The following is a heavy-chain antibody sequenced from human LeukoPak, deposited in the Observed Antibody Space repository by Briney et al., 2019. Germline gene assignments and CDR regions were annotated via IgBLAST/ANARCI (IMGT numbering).Heavy chain of an antibody. CDR1: GGSIRSRSYY. CDR3: ATLPVYSSGSNDY. D-gene: IGHD6-19*01. CDR2: IYYSGST. J-gene: IGHJ4*02. V-gene: IGHV4-39*07. Sequence: PSETLSLTCTVSGGSIRSRSYYWGWIRQPPGKGLEGIGSIYYSGSTYYNPSLKSRVTISVDTSKNQFSLKLSSVTAADTAVYYCATLPVYSSGSNDYWGQGTLVTVSS.